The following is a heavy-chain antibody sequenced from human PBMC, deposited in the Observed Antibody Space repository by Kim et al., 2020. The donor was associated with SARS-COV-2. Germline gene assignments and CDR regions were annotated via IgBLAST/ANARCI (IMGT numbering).Heavy chain of an antibody. D-gene: IGHD3-9*01. Sequence: SETLSLTCTVSGYSISSGYYWGWIRQPPGKGLEWIGSLYHSGSTYYSPSLKSRVTISEDSSKNQFSLKVRSVTAADTAVYDCARDPGHFDIAWYFDFW. CDR2: LYHSGST. V-gene: IGHV4-38-2*02. J-gene: IGHJ2*01. CDR3: ARDPGHFDIAWYFDF. CDR1: GYSISSGYY.